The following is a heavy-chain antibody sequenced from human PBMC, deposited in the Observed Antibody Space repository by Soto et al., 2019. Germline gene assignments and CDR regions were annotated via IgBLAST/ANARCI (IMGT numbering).Heavy chain of an antibody. J-gene: IGHJ4*02. CDR2: ISGSGGST. Sequence: EVQLLESGGGLVQPGGSLRLSCAAYGFTFSSYAMSWVRQAPGKGLEWVSAISGSGGSTYYADSVKGRFTISRDNSKNTLYLQMNSLRAEDTAVYYCAKGSYGSGSYLYFDYWGQGTLVTVSS. CDR1: GFTFSSYA. V-gene: IGHV3-23*01. CDR3: AKGSYGSGSYLYFDY. D-gene: IGHD3-10*01.